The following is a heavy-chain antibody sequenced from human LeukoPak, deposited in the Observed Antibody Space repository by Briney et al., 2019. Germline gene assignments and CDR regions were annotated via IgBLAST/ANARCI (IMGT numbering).Heavy chain of an antibody. CDR2: IYYSGST. CDR1: GGSISSYY. Sequence: PSETLSLTCTVSGGSISSYYWSWIRQPPGKGLEWIGYIYYSGSTNYNPSLKSRVTISVDTSKNQFSLKLSSVTAADTAVYYCARRLRSGPGYSSGWWDYNWFDPWGQGTLVTVSS. CDR3: ARRLRSGPGYSSGWWDYNWFDP. D-gene: IGHD6-19*01. V-gene: IGHV4-59*08. J-gene: IGHJ5*02.